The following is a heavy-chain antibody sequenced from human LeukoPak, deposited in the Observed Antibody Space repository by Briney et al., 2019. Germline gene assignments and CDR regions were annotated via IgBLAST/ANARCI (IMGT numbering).Heavy chain of an antibody. V-gene: IGHV1-69*13. D-gene: IGHD3-22*01. CDR1: GGTFSRYG. Sequence: SVKVSCKASGGTFSRYGISWVRQARGQGFEWMGGIVPLFGTPNYAQRFQGRVTITADDSTSTVYMELSSLRSDDTAVYYCAREWDYESSGFFYSYWGQGTLVTVSS. CDR2: IVPLFGTP. J-gene: IGHJ4*02. CDR3: AREWDYESSGFFYSY.